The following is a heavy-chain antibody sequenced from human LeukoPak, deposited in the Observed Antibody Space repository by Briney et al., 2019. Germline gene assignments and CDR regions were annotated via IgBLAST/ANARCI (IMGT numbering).Heavy chain of an antibody. CDR3: ARAGYGSGGSDY. CDR1: GGSISSGGYY. CDR2: IYYSGST. V-gene: IGHV4-31*03. D-gene: IGHD4-23*01. Sequence: SETLSLTCTVSGGSISSGGYYWSWFRQHPGKGLEWIGYIYYSGSTYYNPSLKSRVTISVDTSKIQFSLRLSSVTAADTAVYYCARAGYGSGGSDYWGQGTLVTVSS. J-gene: IGHJ4*02.